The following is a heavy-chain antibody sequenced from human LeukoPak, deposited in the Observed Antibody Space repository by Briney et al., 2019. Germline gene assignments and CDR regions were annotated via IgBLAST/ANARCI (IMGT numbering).Heavy chain of an antibody. CDR3: ARNVYRTFDS. D-gene: IGHD1-14*01. Sequence: PGGSLRLSCAASGFTFSTYWMSWVRQAPGKGLEWVANIKQDGSEKYYVDSVKDRFTISRYNAKNSLYLQMNSLRVEDTAVYYCARNVYRTFDSWDQGTLVTVSS. V-gene: IGHV3-7*01. J-gene: IGHJ4*02. CDR1: GFTFSTYW. CDR2: IKQDGSEK.